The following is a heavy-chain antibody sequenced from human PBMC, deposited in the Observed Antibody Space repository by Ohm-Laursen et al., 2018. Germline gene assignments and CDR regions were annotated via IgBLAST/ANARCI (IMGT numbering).Heavy chain of an antibody. CDR2: ISSSSSTI. CDR3: ATDGQALSFDY. V-gene: IGHV3-48*01. Sequence: SLRLSCSASGFTFSTYNMNWVRQAPGKGLEWVSYISSSSSTIYYADSVKGRFTISRDNAKNSLYLQMNSLRPEDTAVYYCATDGQALSFDYWGQGTLVTVSS. J-gene: IGHJ4*02. CDR1: GFTFSTYN.